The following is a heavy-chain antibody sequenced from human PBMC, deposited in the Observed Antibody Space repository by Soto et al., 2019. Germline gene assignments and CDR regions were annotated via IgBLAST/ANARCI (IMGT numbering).Heavy chain of an antibody. CDR2: IYYSGSA. V-gene: IGHV4-39*01. Sequence: PSETLSLTCTVSGGSISSSSYYWGWIRQPPGKGLEWIGSIYYSGSAYYNPSLKSRVTISVDTSKNQFSLKLSSVTAADTAVYYCARQRSIFGVVTLDAFDIWGQGTMVTVS. J-gene: IGHJ3*02. CDR3: ARQRSIFGVVTLDAFDI. D-gene: IGHD3-3*01. CDR1: GGSISSSSYY.